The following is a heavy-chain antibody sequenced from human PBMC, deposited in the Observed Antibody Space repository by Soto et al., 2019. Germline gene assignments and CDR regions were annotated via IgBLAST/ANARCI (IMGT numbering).Heavy chain of an antibody. Sequence: ASVKVSCKASGYTFTSYDINWVRQATGQGLEWMGWMNPNSGNTGYAQKFQGRVTMTRNTSISTAYMELSSLRSEDTAVYYCARGPSNYYGSGSYYDYWGQGTLVTVSS. CDR1: GYTFTSYD. D-gene: IGHD3-10*01. V-gene: IGHV1-8*01. J-gene: IGHJ4*02. CDR2: MNPNSGNT. CDR3: ARGPSNYYGSGSYYDY.